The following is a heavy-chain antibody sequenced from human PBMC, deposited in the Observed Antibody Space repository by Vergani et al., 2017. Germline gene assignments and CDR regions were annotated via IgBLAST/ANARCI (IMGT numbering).Heavy chain of an antibody. CDR3: ANDPRHSSSSGY. J-gene: IGHJ4*02. D-gene: IGHD6-6*01. Sequence: EVQLLESGGRLVQPGGSLRLSCAASGFTFSSYAMSWVRQAPGKGLEWVSAISGSGGSTYYADSVKGRFTISRDNSKNTLYLQMNSLRAEDTAVYYCANDPRHSSSSGYWGQGTLVTVSS. CDR2: ISGSGGST. CDR1: GFTFSSYA. V-gene: IGHV3-23*01.